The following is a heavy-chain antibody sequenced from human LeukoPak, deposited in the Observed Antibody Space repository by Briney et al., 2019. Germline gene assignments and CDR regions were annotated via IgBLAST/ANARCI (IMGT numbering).Heavy chain of an antibody. D-gene: IGHD3-22*01. Sequence: GASVKVSCKASGGTFSSYAISWVRQAPGQGLEWMGRIIPILGIANYAQKFQGRVTITADKSTSTAYMELSSLRSEDTAVYYCARDGPSHYYDSSGYPDYWGQGTLVTVSS. CDR3: ARDGPSHYYDSSGYPDY. J-gene: IGHJ4*02. CDR1: GGTFSSYA. V-gene: IGHV1-69*04. CDR2: IIPILGIA.